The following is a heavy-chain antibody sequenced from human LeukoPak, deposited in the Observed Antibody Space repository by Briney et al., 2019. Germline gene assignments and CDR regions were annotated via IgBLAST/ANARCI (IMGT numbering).Heavy chain of an antibody. CDR3: ARRRGDFWSDYYAFDY. V-gene: IGHV4-4*07. J-gene: IGHJ4*02. CDR2: IFTTGST. D-gene: IGHD3-3*01. Sequence: ASETLSLTCTVSGGSMRNSYWSWIRQPAGKGLEWVGRIFTTGSTNYNPSLKSRVTMSIDTSKNQFSLKMTSVTAADTAVYYCARRRGDFWSDYYAFDYWGQGTLVTISS. CDR1: GGSMRNSY.